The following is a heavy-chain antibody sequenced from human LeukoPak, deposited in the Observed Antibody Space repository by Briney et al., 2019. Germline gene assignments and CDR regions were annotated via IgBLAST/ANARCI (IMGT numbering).Heavy chain of an antibody. J-gene: IGHJ4*02. Sequence: ASVKVSCKASGYTLTGYYMHWVRQAPGQGLEWMGRINPNSGGTDYAQQFQGRVTMTRDTSISTAYMELNRLRPDDTAVYYCAQWLVDFDYWGQGTLVTVSS. CDR2: INPNSGGT. V-gene: IGHV1-2*02. D-gene: IGHD6-19*01. CDR1: GYTLTGYY. CDR3: AQWLVDFDY.